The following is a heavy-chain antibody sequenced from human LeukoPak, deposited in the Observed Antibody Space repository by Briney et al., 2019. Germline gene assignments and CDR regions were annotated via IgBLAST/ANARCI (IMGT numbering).Heavy chain of an antibody. J-gene: IGHJ3*02. V-gene: IGHV3-23*01. CDR1: RFTFSSYA. D-gene: IGHD3-22*01. Sequence: GGSLRLSCAASRFTFSSYAMSWVRQAPGKGLEWVSAISGSGGSTYYADSVKGRFTISRDNSKNTLYLQMNSLRAEDTAVYYCAKVVPTMTLSQGAFDIWGQGTMVTVSS. CDR3: AKVVPTMTLSQGAFDI. CDR2: ISGSGGST.